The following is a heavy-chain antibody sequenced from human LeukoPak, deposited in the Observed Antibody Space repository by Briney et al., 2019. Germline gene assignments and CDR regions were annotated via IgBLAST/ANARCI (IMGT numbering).Heavy chain of an antibody. CDR1: GYSLTELS. CDR2: FDPEDGVT. J-gene: IGHJ6*04. CDR3: ASLVVGSSWYGFGMDV. D-gene: IGHD6-13*01. V-gene: IGHV1-24*01. Sequence: ASVKVSCKVPGYSLTELSMHWVRQAPGKGLEWMGGFDPEDGVTIYAQKFQGRVTITADESTSTAYMELSSLRSEDTAVYYCASLVVGSSWYGFGMDVWGEGKTVTASS.